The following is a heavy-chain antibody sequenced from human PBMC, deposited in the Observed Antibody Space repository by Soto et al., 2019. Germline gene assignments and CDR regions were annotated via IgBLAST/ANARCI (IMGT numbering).Heavy chain of an antibody. CDR1: GDSINNSHW. CDR3: AREVNSSPARGPNWFDP. V-gene: IGHV4-4*02. J-gene: IGHJ5*02. D-gene: IGHD6-13*01. Sequence: QVQLQESGPGLVQPSGTLSLTCAVSGDSINNSHWWSWVRQTPGEGLEWIGETYHSGTTNYNPSLKTRVTISIDKSKNQFSLKVNSVTAADTAVYYCAREVNSSPARGPNWFDPWGQGTLVTVSS. CDR2: TYHSGTT.